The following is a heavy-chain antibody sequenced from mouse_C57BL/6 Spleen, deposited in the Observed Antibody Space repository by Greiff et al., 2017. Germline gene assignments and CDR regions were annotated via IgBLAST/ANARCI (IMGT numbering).Heavy chain of an antibody. CDR2: IDPANGNT. D-gene: IGHD1-1*01. V-gene: IGHV14-3*01. CDR1: GFNIKNTY. CDR3: ARREVTTVVATDYYAMDY. Sequence: VQLQQSVAELVRPGASVKLSCTASGFNIKNTYMHWVKQRPEQGLEWIGRIDPANGNTKYAPKFQGKATITADTSSNTAYLQLSSLTSEDTAIYYCARREVTTVVATDYYAMDYWGQGTSVTGSS. J-gene: IGHJ4*01.